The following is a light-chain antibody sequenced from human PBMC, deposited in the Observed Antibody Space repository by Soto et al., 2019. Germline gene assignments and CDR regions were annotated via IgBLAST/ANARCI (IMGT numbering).Light chain of an antibody. CDR1: ITDIGTYYY. CDR3: SSYAGTKTLI. Sequence: QSALAQPPSASGSPRQSVTISCTGTITDIGTYYYVSWYQQHPGKAPKLIIYEVSERPSGVPDRFSGSKSGNTASLTVSGLQAEDKADYYCSSYAGTKTLIFGGGTKVTVL. J-gene: IGLJ2*01. V-gene: IGLV2-8*01. CDR2: EVS.